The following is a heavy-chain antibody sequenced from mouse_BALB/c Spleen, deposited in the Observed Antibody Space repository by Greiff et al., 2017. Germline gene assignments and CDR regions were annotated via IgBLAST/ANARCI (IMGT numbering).Heavy chain of an antibody. CDR3: ARDIRHYGSYYYAMDY. CDR1: GFTFTDYY. Sequence: EVMLVESGGGLVQPGGSLRLSCATSGFTFTDYYMSWVRQPPGKALEWLGFIRNKANGYTTEYSASVKGRFTISRDNSQSILYLQMNTLRAEDSATYYCARDIRHYGSYYYAMDYWGQGTSVTVSS. V-gene: IGHV7-3*02. D-gene: IGHD1-1*01. CDR2: IRNKANGYTT. J-gene: IGHJ4*01.